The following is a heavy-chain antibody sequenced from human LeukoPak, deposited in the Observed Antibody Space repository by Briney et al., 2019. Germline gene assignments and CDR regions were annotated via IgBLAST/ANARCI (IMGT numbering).Heavy chain of an antibody. V-gene: IGHV3-33*06. Sequence: GRSLRLSCAASGFIFSNDAMHWVRQAPGKGLEWVAFIWFDGSNKHYADSVKGRFTISRDNSEDTLYLQMNSLRAEDTAVYYCAKLTTSWGQGTLVTVSS. J-gene: IGHJ4*02. CDR3: AKLTTS. CDR2: IWFDGSNK. D-gene: IGHD4-11*01. CDR1: GFIFSNDA.